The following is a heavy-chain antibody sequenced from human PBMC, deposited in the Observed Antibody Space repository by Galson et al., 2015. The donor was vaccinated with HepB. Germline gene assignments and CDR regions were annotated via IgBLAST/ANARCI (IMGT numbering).Heavy chain of an antibody. CDR1: GFTFSSYA. J-gene: IGHJ2*01. Sequence: SLRLSCAASGFTFSSYAMSWVRQAPGKGLEWVSVISGSGGSTYYADSVKGRFTISRDNFKKMVYLQMNSLRAEDTAVYYCARDRVLRSLGYWYFDLWGRGTLVTVSS. CDR3: ARDRVLRSLGYWYFDL. D-gene: IGHD4-17*01. V-gene: IGHV3-23*01. CDR2: ISGSGGST.